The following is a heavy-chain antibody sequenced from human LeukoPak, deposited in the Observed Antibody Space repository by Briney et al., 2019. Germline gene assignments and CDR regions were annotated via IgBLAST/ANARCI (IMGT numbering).Heavy chain of an antibody. Sequence: ASVKVSCKASGGTFSSYAISWVRQAPGQGLEWMGGIIPIFGTANYAQKFQGRVTITADESTSTAYMELSSLRSEDTAVYYCARDPIYSSSWSTSDWYFDLWGRGTLVTVSS. D-gene: IGHD6-13*01. CDR3: ARDPIYSSSWSTSDWYFDL. CDR2: IIPIFGTA. J-gene: IGHJ2*01. V-gene: IGHV1-69*13. CDR1: GGTFSSYA.